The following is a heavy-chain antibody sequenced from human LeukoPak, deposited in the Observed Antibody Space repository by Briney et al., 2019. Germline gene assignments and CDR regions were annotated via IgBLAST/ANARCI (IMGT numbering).Heavy chain of an antibody. CDR1: GYTLTELS. Sequence: GASVKVSCKVSGYTLTELSMHWVRQAPGKGLEWMGGFDPEDGETIYAQKFQGRVTMTRNTSISTAYMELSSLRSEDTAVYYCARGEATGLDYWGQGTLVTVSS. CDR3: ARGEATGLDY. D-gene: IGHD1-1*01. V-gene: IGHV1-24*01. CDR2: FDPEDGET. J-gene: IGHJ4*02.